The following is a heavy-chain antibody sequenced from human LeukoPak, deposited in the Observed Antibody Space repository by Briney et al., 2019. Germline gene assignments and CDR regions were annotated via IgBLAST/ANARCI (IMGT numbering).Heavy chain of an antibody. CDR3: ARHVSGSHSYYYYYMDV. CDR1: GGSFSGYY. V-gene: IGHV4-34*01. J-gene: IGHJ6*03. D-gene: IGHD1-26*01. CDR2: INHSGST. Sequence: SETLSLTCAVYGGSFSGYYWSWIRQPPGKGLEWIGEINHSGSTNYNPSLKSRVTMSVDTSKNQFSLKLSSVTAADTAVYYCARHVSGSHSYYYYYMDVWGKGTTVTISS.